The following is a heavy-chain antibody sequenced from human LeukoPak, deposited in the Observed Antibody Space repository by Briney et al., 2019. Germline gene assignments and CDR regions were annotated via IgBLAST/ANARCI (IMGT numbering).Heavy chain of an antibody. Sequence: PGGSLRLSCAASGFTFSSCWMSWVRQAPGKGLEWVSAISGSGGSTYYADSVKGRFTISRDNSKNTLYLQMNSLRAEDTAVYYCATEVHPPRKLVQIPMSSYWGQGTLVTVSS. V-gene: IGHV3-23*01. CDR2: ISGSGGST. CDR3: ATEVHPPRKLVQIPMSSY. J-gene: IGHJ4*02. CDR1: GFTFSSCW. D-gene: IGHD6-6*01.